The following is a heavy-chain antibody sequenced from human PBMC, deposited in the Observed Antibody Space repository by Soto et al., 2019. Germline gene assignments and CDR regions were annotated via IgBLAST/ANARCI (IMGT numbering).Heavy chain of an antibody. CDR2: IRPDGSAS. D-gene: IGHD3-10*01. Sequence: PGGSLRLSCAASGFIFSSYWMTWLRQAPGKGLEWVANIRPDGSASNYVDSVRGRFTISRDNAKNSLFLQMNSLRAEDTAVYYCARDPVRGDDYNFDYWGQGTLLTVSS. CDR1: GFIFSSYW. CDR3: ARDPVRGDDYNFDY. V-gene: IGHV3-7*01. J-gene: IGHJ4*02.